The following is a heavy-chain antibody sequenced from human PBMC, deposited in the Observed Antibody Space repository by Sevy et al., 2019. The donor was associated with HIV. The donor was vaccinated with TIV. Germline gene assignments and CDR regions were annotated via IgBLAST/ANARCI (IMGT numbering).Heavy chain of an antibody. V-gene: IGHV3-7*01. Sequence: GGSLRLSCAASGFTFSSYWMSWVRQAPGKGLEWVANIKQDGSEKYYVDSVKGRFTISRDNAKNSLYLQMNSLRAEDTAVYYCARAGDIVVVPAAIHLFGSPDYYYYGMDVWGQGTTVTVSS. D-gene: IGHD2-2*01. CDR2: IKQDGSEK. CDR1: GFTFSSYW. CDR3: ARAGDIVVVPAAIHLFGSPDYYYYGMDV. J-gene: IGHJ6*02.